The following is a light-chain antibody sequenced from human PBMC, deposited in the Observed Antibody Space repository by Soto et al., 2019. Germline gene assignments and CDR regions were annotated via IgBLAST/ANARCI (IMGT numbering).Light chain of an antibody. CDR1: ESVSSS. V-gene: IGKV3-15*01. Sequence: ERATLSCRARESVSSSLAWYQQKPGQAPRLLIYGASTRSAGIRPRSSGSGCVTELALPISSLQPDQFVSHQCQHYTRYSAAFGPGTKVDI. CDR2: GAS. CDR3: QHYTRYSAA. J-gene: IGKJ1*01.